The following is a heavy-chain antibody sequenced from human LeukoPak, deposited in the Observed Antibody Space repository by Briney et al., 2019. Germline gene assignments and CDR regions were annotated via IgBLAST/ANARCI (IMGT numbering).Heavy chain of an antibody. Sequence: PSETLSLTCTVPGVSINSGGYYWNWIRQHPGKGLEWIGYIYYSGSTYYNPSLKSRITISLDTSKNQFSLYLTSVTAADTAVYYCATTSKWELMYDYWGQGTLVTVSS. D-gene: IGHD1-26*01. CDR3: ATTSKWELMYDY. CDR2: IYYSGST. J-gene: IGHJ4*02. CDR1: GVSINSGGYY. V-gene: IGHV4-31*03.